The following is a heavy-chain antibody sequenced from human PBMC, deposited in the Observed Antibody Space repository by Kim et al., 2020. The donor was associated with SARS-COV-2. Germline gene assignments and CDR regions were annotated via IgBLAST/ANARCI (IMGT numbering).Heavy chain of an antibody. CDR2: ISSSSSYI. D-gene: IGHD2-15*01. V-gene: IGHV3-21*01. J-gene: IGHJ4*02. CDR1: GFTFSSYS. Sequence: GGSLRLSCAASGFTFSSYSMNWVRQAPGKGLEWVSSISSSSSYIYYADSVKGRFTISRDNAKNSLYLQMNSLRAEDTAVYYCARDGGYCSGGSCDYDYWGQGTLVTVSS. CDR3: ARDGGYCSGGSCDYDY.